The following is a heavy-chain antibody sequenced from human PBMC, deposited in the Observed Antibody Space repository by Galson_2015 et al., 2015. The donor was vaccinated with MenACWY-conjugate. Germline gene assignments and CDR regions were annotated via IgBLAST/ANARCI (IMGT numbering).Heavy chain of an antibody. CDR2: ISASTGNT. CDR3: ARASTGLFSRFLDV. V-gene: IGHV1-18*01. CDR1: GYTFSDSG. Sequence: SVKVSCKASGYTFSDSGVTWVRQAPGQGLEWMGWISASTGNTNYEQKFYGGVPMTTDTSTNTAFMELRSLRSDDTAVYFCARASTGLFSRFLDVWGQATTVTVSS. D-gene: IGHD3-16*01. J-gene: IGHJ6*02.